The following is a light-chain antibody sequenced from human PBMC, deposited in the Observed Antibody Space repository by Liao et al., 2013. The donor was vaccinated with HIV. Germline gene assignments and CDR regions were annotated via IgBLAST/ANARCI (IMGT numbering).Light chain of an antibody. J-gene: IGLJ2*01. CDR2: QDN. Sequence: SYELTQPPSVSVSPGQTASITCSGDKLGDKYACWYQQKPGQSPVLVIYQDNKRPSGIPERFSGSKSGNTATLTISGTQAVDEADYFCQAWDRSAAVVFGGGTKLTVL. CDR1: KLGDKY. V-gene: IGLV3-1*01. CDR3: QAWDRSAAVV.